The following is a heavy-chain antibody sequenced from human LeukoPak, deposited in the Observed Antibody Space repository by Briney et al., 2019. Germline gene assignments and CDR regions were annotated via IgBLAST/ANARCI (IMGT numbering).Heavy chain of an antibody. CDR2: INHSGST. Sequence: SETLSLTCAVYGGSFSGYYWSWIRQPPGRGLEWIGEINHSGSTNYNPSLKSRVTISVDTSKNQFSLKLSSVTAADTAVYYCASVVPAAIYAFDIWGQGTMVTVSS. V-gene: IGHV4-34*01. CDR3: ASVVPAAIYAFDI. D-gene: IGHD2-2*01. CDR1: GGSFSGYY. J-gene: IGHJ3*02.